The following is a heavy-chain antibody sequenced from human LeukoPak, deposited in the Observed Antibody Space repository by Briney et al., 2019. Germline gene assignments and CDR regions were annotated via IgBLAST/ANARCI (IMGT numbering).Heavy chain of an antibody. CDR2: IGLVGDT. CDR3: ARGEVVRNWYFDH. V-gene: IGHV3-13*01. CDR1: GFTFSSHD. D-gene: IGHD2-2*01. Sequence: GGSLRLSCATSGFTFSSHDMHWVRQVTGRGLEWVSTIGLVGDTYYPGSVKGRFTISRDDAKTSLYLQMNNLRVGDTAVYYCARGEVVRNWYFDHWGRGTLVTVSS. J-gene: IGHJ2*01.